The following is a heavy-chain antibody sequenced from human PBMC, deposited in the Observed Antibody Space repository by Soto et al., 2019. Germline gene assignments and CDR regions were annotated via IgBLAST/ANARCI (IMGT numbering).Heavy chain of an antibody. D-gene: IGHD3-10*01. CDR3: ARQRAWYGEWAFDI. V-gene: IGHV4-39*01. J-gene: IGHJ3*02. CDR1: GGSISSDTYY. Sequence: QLQVQESGPGLVKASETLSLTCSVSGGSISSDTYYWVWVRQPPGKGLEWIGSIKYNGHTYYNPSLKCRVAMSVDTSKNHFSLPLTSVTAADTAVYSCARQRAWYGEWAFDIWGQGTRVTVSS. CDR2: IKYNGHT.